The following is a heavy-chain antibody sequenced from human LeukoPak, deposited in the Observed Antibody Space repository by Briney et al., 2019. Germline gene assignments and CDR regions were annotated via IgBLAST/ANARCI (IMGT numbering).Heavy chain of an antibody. CDR3: ASEIELERGNDY. V-gene: IGHV3-7*01. J-gene: IGHJ4*02. CDR1: GFTFISYW. Sequence: GGSLRLSCAASGFTFISYWLTWVRQAPGKGLEWVANIKQDGSEKYYADSVKGRFTISRDNSKNTLYLQMNSLRAEDTAVYYCASEIELERGNDYWGQGTLVTVSS. CDR2: IKQDGSEK. D-gene: IGHD1-1*01.